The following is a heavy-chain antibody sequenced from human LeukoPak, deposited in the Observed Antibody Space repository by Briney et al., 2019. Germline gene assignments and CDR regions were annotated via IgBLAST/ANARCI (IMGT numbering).Heavy chain of an antibody. Sequence: KPSETPSLTCAVYGGSFSGYYWSWIRQPPGEGLGGVGEINHSGSTNYNPSLKSRVAISVDTSKNQFSLKLSSVTAADPAVYYCARTSIYYDSSGYRSWGQGTLVTVSS. CDR1: GGSFSGYY. CDR3: ARTSIYYDSSGYRS. CDR2: INHSGST. D-gene: IGHD3-22*01. J-gene: IGHJ5*02. V-gene: IGHV4-34*01.